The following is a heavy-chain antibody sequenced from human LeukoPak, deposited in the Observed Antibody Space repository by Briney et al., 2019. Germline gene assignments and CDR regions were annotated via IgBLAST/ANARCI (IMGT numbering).Heavy chain of an antibody. CDR2: ISAYNGNT. J-gene: IGHJ4*02. CDR3: ARLSYFDSSGDVLVVGYFDY. D-gene: IGHD3-22*01. Sequence: ASVKVSCKASGYTFTSYGISWVRQAPGQGLEWMGWISAYNGNTNYAQKLQGRVTMTTDTSTSTAYMELRSLRSDDTAVYYCARLSYFDSSGDVLVVGYFDYWGQGTLVTVSS. V-gene: IGHV1-18*01. CDR1: GYTFTSYG.